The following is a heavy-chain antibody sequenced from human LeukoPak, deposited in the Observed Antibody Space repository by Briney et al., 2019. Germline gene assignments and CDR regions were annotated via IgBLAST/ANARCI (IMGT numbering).Heavy chain of an antibody. Sequence: GGSLRLSCAASGFTFSDYTMNWVRQAPGKGLEWVSSISSGGTYKYYADSVKGRFTISRDNAQNSQYLQMNSLRAEDSSVYYCARPTTVTTISADAFDIWGQGTMVTVSS. CDR1: GFTFSDYT. D-gene: IGHD4-17*01. CDR2: ISSGGTYK. V-gene: IGHV3-21*01. J-gene: IGHJ3*02. CDR3: ARPTTVTTISADAFDI.